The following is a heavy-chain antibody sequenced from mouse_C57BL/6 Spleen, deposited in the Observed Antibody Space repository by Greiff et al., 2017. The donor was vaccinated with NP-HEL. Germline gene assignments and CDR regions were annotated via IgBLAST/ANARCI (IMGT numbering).Heavy chain of an antibody. CDR1: GYAFSSSW. V-gene: IGHV1-82*01. CDR3: ARYDYDGDYYAMDY. J-gene: IGHJ4*01. CDR2: IYPGDGDT. D-gene: IGHD2-4*01. Sequence: VQVVESGPELVKPGASVKISCKASGYAFSSSWMNWVKQRPGKGLEWIGRIYPGDGDTNYNGKFKGKATLTADKSSSTAYMQLSSLTSEDSAVYFCARYDYDGDYYAMDYWGQGTSVTVSS.